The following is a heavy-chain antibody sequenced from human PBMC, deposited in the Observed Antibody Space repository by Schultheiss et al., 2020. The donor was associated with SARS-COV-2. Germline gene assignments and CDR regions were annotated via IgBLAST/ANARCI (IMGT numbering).Heavy chain of an antibody. CDR2: ISYDGRDN. CDR1: GCTFSAYA. J-gene: IGHJ4*02. D-gene: IGHD3-22*01. CDR3: ARFAINYDSSGYYYFDY. V-gene: IGHV3-30*04. Sequence: GGSLRLSWKEEGCTFSAYAMHWVRQAPGTGLEWVAVISYDGRDNYYADSAKGRFTISRDNSKNTLDLQMDSLRAEDTAMYYCARFAINYDSSGYYYFDYWGQGTLVTVSS.